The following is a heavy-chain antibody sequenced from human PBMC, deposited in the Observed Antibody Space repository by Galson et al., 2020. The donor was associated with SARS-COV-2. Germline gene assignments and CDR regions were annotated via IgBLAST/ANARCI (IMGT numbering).Heavy chain of an antibody. Sequence: SQTLSLTCAISGDSVSSNSAAWNWIRQSPSRGLEWLGRTHYRSQWSTDYAVSVQSRITINPDTSKNQFSLQLNSVTPEDTAIYYCAGRVAGVGSLQIWGQGTMVIVSS. CDR2: THYRSQWST. J-gene: IGHJ3*02. CDR1: GDSVSSNSAA. D-gene: IGHD3-10*01. V-gene: IGHV6-1*01. CDR3: AGRVAGVGSLQI.